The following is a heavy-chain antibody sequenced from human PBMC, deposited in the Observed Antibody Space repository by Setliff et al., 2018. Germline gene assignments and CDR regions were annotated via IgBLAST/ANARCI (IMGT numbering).Heavy chain of an antibody. Sequence: SETLSLTCAVYGGSFSGYYWSWIRQPPGKGLEWIGEINHSGSTNYNPSLKSRVTISVDTSMNQFSLKLSSVTAADTAVYYCARGYGYSSGWYRVYFDYWGQGTLVTVSS. V-gene: IGHV4-34*01. CDR2: INHSGST. CDR3: ARGYGYSSGWYRVYFDY. CDR1: GGSFSGYY. J-gene: IGHJ4*02. D-gene: IGHD6-19*01.